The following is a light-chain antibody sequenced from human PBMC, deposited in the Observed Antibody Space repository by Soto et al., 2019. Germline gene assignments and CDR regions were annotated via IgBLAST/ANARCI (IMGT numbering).Light chain of an antibody. V-gene: IGKV1-5*03. CDR1: QNINNW. J-gene: IGKJ5*01. CDR2: KAS. CDR3: QHYDHYPIT. Sequence: DIHMTQSPSTLSASIGDRVTITCRASQNINNWLAWYQQKPGKAPKLLIYKASSLESGVPSRFSGSGSGTEFTLTISSLQPDDLASYYCQHYDHYPITFGQGTRLEIK.